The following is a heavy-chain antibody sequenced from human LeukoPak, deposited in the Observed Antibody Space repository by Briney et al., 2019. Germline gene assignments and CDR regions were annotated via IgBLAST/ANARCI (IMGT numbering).Heavy chain of an antibody. Sequence: GGSLRLSCAASGFTVSSNYMSWVRQAPGKGLEWLTQIWISGNYKYYADSVRGRFTVSRDDSRNTGYLQMDNLRGEDTAVYYCARDGQQLAPYALDVWGQGATVIVSS. CDR3: ARDGQQLAPYALDV. J-gene: IGHJ6*02. D-gene: IGHD6-13*01. CDR1: GFTVSSNY. V-gene: IGHV3-33*08. CDR2: IWISGNYK.